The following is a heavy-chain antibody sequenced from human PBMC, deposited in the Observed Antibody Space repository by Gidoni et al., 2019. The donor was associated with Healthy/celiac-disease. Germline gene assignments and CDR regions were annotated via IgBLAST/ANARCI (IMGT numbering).Heavy chain of an antibody. V-gene: IGHV3-11*06. Sequence: QVQLVESGGGLVKPGGSLRLSCAASGFPFRYYYMRWIRQAPGKGLEWVSYISSSSSYTNYADSVKGRFTISRDNAKNSLYRQMNSLRAEDTAVYYCAREGADRSHSSGWYDNWFDPWGQGTLVTVSS. CDR2: ISSSSSYT. CDR1: GFPFRYYY. CDR3: AREGADRSHSSGWYDNWFDP. J-gene: IGHJ5*02. D-gene: IGHD6-19*01.